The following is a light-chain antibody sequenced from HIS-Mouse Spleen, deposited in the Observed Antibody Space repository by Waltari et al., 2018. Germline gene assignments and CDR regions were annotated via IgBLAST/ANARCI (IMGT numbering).Light chain of an antibody. CDR1: QSISSY. Sequence: DIQMTQSPSSLSASVGDRVTITCRASQSISSYLNWYQQKPGKAPKLLIYAASSLQSGVPSRLSGSGSETDCTLTISSLQPGDFATYYCRQSYSTPRTFGGGTKVEIK. V-gene: IGKV1-39*01. CDR3: RQSYSTPRT. J-gene: IGKJ4*01. CDR2: AAS.